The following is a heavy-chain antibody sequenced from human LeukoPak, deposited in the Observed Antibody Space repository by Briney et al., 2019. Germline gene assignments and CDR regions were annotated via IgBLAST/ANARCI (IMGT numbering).Heavy chain of an antibody. Sequence: SETLSLTCTVSGGSISSYYWSWIRQPPGKGLEWIGYIYYSGSTNYNPSLKSRVTISVDTSKNQFSLKLSSVTAADTAVYYCAREGNWYYDSSGYSTIQHWGQGTLVTVSS. CDR3: AREGNWYYDSSGYSTIQH. D-gene: IGHD3-22*01. CDR1: GGSISSYY. J-gene: IGHJ1*01. CDR2: IYYSGST. V-gene: IGHV4-59*12.